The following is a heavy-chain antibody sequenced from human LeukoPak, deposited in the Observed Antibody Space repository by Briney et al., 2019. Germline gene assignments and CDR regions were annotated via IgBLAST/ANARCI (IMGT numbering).Heavy chain of an antibody. Sequence: GGSLRLSCTVSGFTLSSYEMSWIRQASGKGLEWVSSIDYSGGSTYYADSVKGRFTISRDNAKNTLYLQMNSLRAEDTAVYYCARAAYYYDSSGYFSPLDYWGQGTLVTVSS. CDR1: GFTLSSYE. CDR3: ARAAYYYDSSGYFSPLDY. CDR2: IDYSGGST. J-gene: IGHJ4*02. D-gene: IGHD3-22*01. V-gene: IGHV3-23*01.